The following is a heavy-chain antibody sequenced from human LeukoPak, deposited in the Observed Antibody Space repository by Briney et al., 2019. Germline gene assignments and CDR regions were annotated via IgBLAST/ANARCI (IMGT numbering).Heavy chain of an antibody. CDR3: VRGYGSSWLHS. Sequence: PGGSLRLSRPASGFSFSSQKMNWVRQAPGKGLEWISYIDGNGGTTHYADSVGGRFTISRDNAKNSLYLQMNSLRVEDSALYYCVRGYGSSWLHSWGPGTLVTVSS. V-gene: IGHV3-48*04. CDR2: IDGNGGTT. D-gene: IGHD6-13*01. CDR1: GFSFSSQK. J-gene: IGHJ5*02.